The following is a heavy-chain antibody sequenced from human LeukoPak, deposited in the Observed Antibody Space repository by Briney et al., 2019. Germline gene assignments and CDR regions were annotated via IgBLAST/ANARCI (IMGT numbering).Heavy chain of an antibody. CDR1: GYTFTSYY. CDR2: IKPSGGST. CDR3: AREVPENFIFDY. J-gene: IGHJ4*02. D-gene: IGHD2/OR15-2a*01. Sequence: GASVKVSCKASGYTFTSYYTHWVRQAPGQGLEWMGIIKPSGGSTLYAQKFQGRVTVTSDMFTSTVYVELTSLRSEDTAVYYCAREVPENFIFDYWGQGTLVTVSS. V-gene: IGHV1-46*01.